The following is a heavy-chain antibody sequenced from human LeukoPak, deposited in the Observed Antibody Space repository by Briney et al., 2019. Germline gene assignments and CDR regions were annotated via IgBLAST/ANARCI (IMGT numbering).Heavy chain of an antibody. D-gene: IGHD3-10*01. CDR2: ISSSSSYI. Sequence: GGSLRLSCAASGFTFISYGVHWVRQAPGKGLEWVSCISSSSSYIYYADSVKGRFTISRDNAKNSLYLQMNNLRAEDTAVYYCSRLSAMLRGPEAFYYFEYWGQGTLVTVSS. CDR1: GFTFISYG. J-gene: IGHJ4*02. V-gene: IGHV3-21*01. CDR3: SRLSAMLRGPEAFYYFEY.